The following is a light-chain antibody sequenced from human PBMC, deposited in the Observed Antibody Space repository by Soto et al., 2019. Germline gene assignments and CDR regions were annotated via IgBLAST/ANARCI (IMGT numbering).Light chain of an antibody. CDR1: RSNIGAGYD. V-gene: IGLV1-40*01. CDR2: ANI. Sequence: QSVLTQPPPVSRAPGQRVTISCTGSRSNIGAGYDVHWYQQLPGTSPKLLIYANINRPAGVPDRFSGSKSGTSASLAITGLQAEDEAAYYCQSYDSSPSGYVFGTGTKVTVL. J-gene: IGLJ1*01. CDR3: QSYDSSPSGYV.